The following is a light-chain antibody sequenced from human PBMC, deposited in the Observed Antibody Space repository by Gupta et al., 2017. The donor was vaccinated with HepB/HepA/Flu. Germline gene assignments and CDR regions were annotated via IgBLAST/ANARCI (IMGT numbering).Light chain of an antibody. CDR2: GNS. CDR3: QSYDSSLNAYV. J-gene: IGLJ1*01. CDR1: SSNIVAGSD. Sequence: QSVLPQPPSVSAAPRQRVICSCTGSSSNIVAGSDMHWYQQFPGTAPKLLIFGNSNRPSGVPDRFSGSKSGTSASLTITGLQAEDEADYYCQSYDSSLNAYVFGYGTKVTVL. V-gene: IGLV1-40*01.